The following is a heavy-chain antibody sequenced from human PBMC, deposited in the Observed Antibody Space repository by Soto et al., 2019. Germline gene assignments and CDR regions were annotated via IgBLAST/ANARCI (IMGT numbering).Heavy chain of an antibody. CDR1: GFTFSTYT. CDR3: AKARCSTTDCYVPDS. Sequence: EVQLLESGGGLVQPGGSLRLSCAASGFTFSTYTMSWIRQAPGKGLEWVATIGGSGVRPSYAGSVQGRFTISRDKSKNTVLLRMDSLRAEDTAIYYCAKARCSTTDCYVPDSWGQGTLGTGSS. CDR2: IGGSGVRP. V-gene: IGHV3-23*01. D-gene: IGHD2-2*01. J-gene: IGHJ5*01.